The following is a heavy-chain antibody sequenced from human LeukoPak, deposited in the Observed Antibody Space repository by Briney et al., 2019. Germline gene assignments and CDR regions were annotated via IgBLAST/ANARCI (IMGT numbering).Heavy chain of an antibody. Sequence: GGSLRLSCVVSGLTVSSYSMNWVRQALGEGLERVSYISRSSSTIYYADSVKGRFTISRDNAKNSLDLQMNSLRDEDTAVYNCARDKYSYGSSVGFDYWGQGTLVTVSS. J-gene: IGHJ4*02. CDR2: ISRSSSTI. CDR1: GLTVSSYS. CDR3: ARDKYSYGSSVGFDY. D-gene: IGHD5-18*01. V-gene: IGHV3-48*02.